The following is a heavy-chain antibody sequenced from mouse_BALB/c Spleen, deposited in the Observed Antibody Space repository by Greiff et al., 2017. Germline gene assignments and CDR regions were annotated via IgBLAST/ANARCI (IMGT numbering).Heavy chain of an antibody. CDR2: ILPGSGST. J-gene: IGHJ2*01. Sequence: QVHVKQSGAELMKPGASVKISCKATGYTFSSYWIEWVKQRPGHGLEWIGEILPGSGSTNYNEKFKGKATFTADTSSNTAYMQLSSLTSEDSAVYYCARSRGLLRLRGAFDYWGQGTTLTVSS. CDR3: ARSRGLLRLRGAFDY. CDR1: GYTFSSYW. D-gene: IGHD1-2*01. V-gene: IGHV1-9*01.